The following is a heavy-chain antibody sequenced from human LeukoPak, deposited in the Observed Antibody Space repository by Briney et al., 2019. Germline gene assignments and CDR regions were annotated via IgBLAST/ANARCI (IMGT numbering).Heavy chain of an antibody. CDR1: GFTFSSYG. CDR2: IRYDGSNK. Sequence: GGSLRLSCAASGFTFSSYGMHWVRQAPGKGLEWVAFIRYDGSNKYYADSVKGRFTISRDNSKNTLYLQMNSLRAEDTALYYCARRNDYGGNSSDYWGQGTLVTVSS. CDR3: ARRNDYGGNSSDY. J-gene: IGHJ4*02. V-gene: IGHV3-30*02. D-gene: IGHD4-23*01.